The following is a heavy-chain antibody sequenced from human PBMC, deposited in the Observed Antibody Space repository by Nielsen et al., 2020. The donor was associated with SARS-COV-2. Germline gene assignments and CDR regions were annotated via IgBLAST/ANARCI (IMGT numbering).Heavy chain of an antibody. Sequence: VRQAPGKGLEWVSSISSSSSSYIYYAGSVKGRFTISRDNAKNSLYLQMNSLRAEDTAVYYCARDLYYYGSGSKDYYYGMDVWGQGTTVTVSS. J-gene: IGHJ6*02. CDR3: ARDLYYYGSGSKDYYYGMDV. CDR2: ISSSSSSYI. V-gene: IGHV3-21*01. D-gene: IGHD3-10*01.